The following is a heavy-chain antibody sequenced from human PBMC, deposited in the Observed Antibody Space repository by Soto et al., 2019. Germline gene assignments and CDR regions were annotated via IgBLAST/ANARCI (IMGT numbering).Heavy chain of an antibody. CDR2: IIPIFGTA. V-gene: IGHV1-69*12. D-gene: IGHD6-19*01. J-gene: IGHJ6*02. Sequence: QVQLVQSGAEVKKPGSSVKVSCKASGGTFSSYAISWVRQAPGQGLEWMGGIIPIFGTANYAQKFQGRVTITADESTSTAYMELSSLRSEDTAVYYCARGEPYSSGGDPHYYYGMDVWGQGTTVTVSS. CDR1: GGTFSSYA. CDR3: ARGEPYSSGGDPHYYYGMDV.